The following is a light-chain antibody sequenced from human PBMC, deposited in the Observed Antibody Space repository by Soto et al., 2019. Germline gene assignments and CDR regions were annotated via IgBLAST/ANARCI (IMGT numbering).Light chain of an antibody. CDR3: CSYTSSITYV. V-gene: IGLV2-14*03. Sequence: QSVLTQPASVSGSPGQSITISCTGASSDVDGYNYVSWYQQHPGKAPKLMIYDVSKRPSGVSGRFSASMSGNTASLTISGLLAEDEADYYCCSYTSSITYVFGTGTKLTV. CDR2: DVS. CDR1: SSDVDGYNY. J-gene: IGLJ1*01.